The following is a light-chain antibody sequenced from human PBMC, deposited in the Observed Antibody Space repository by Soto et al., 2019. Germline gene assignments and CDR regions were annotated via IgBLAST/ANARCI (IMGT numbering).Light chain of an antibody. V-gene: IGKV3-15*01. J-gene: IGKJ1*01. CDR3: QQYNNWPQT. CDR1: QRVSSN. Sequence: IGSKKCPATLSVNTGERATLSCRASQRVSSNIAWYQQKPGHAPRLLIYGASTRATGIPARFSGSGSGTEFTLTISSLQSEDFAVYYCQQYNNWPQTFGQGTKVDIK. CDR2: GAS.